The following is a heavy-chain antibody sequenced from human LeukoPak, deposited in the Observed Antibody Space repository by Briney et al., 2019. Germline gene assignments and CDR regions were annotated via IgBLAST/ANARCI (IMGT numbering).Heavy chain of an antibody. V-gene: IGHV1-2*02. D-gene: IGHD3-9*01. CDR3: ALLYDILTGYSNFDY. J-gene: IGHJ4*02. CDR2: INPNSGGT. Sequence: ASVKVSCKASGYTFTGYYMHWVRQAPGQGLEWMGWINPNSGGTNYAQKFQGRVTMTRDTFISTAYMELSRLRSDDTAVYYCALLYDILTGYSNFDYWGQGTLVTVSS. CDR1: GYTFTGYY.